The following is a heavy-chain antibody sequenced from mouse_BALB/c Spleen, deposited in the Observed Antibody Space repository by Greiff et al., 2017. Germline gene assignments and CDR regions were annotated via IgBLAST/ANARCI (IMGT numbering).Heavy chain of an antibody. CDR3: ARILDYGSSPWFAY. CDR1: GFSLSTYGIG. V-gene: IGHV8-11*01. Sequence: QVTLKECGPGILQPSQTLSLTCSFSGFSLSTYGIGVGWIRQPSGKGLEWLAHIWWNDNKYYNTALKSRLTISKDTSNNQVFLKIASVDTADTATYYCARILDYGSSPWFAYWGQGTLVTVSA. J-gene: IGHJ3*01. CDR2: IWWNDNK. D-gene: IGHD1-1*01.